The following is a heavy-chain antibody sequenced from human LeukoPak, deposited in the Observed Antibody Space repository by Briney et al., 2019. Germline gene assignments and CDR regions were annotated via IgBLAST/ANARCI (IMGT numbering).Heavy chain of an antibody. CDR1: GGTFSSYA. V-gene: IGHV1-69*04. D-gene: IGHD6-19*01. CDR2: IIPILGIA. Sequence: SVKVSCKASGGTFSSYAISWVRQAPGQGLEWMGRIIPILGIANYAQKFQGRVTITADKSTSTAYMELSSLRSEDTAVYYCATPGGGQQWLAYYFDHWGQGTLVTVSS. J-gene: IGHJ4*02. CDR3: ATPGGGQQWLAYYFDH.